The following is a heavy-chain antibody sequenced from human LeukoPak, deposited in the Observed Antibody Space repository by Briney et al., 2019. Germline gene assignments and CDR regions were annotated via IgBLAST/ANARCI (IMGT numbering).Heavy chain of an antibody. CDR2: INPSGGST. V-gene: IGHV1-46*01. D-gene: IGHD3-10*01. CDR3: ARDLYGSGPDY. Sequence: ASVKVSCKASGGTFSSYAISWVRQAPGQGLEWMGIINPSGGSTSYAQKFQGRVTMTRDTSTSTVYMEPSSLRSEDTAVYYCARDLYGSGPDYWGQGTLVTVSS. CDR1: GGTFSSYA. J-gene: IGHJ4*02.